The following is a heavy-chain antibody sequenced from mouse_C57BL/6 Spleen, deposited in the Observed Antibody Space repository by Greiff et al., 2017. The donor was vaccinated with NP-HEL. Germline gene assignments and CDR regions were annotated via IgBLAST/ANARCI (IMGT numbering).Heavy chain of an antibody. Sequence: QVQLKESGAELVKPGASVKISCKASGYAFSSYWMNWVKQRPGKGLEWIGQIYPGDGDTNYNGKFKGKATLTADKSSSTAYMQLSSLTSEDSAVYFCARYYYGSRYWYFDVWGTGTTVTVSS. CDR3: ARYYYGSRYWYFDV. CDR1: GYAFSSYW. CDR2: IYPGDGDT. D-gene: IGHD1-1*01. J-gene: IGHJ1*03. V-gene: IGHV1-80*01.